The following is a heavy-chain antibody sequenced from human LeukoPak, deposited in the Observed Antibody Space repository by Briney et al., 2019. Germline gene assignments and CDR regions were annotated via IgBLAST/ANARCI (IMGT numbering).Heavy chain of an antibody. CDR2: IFPSGGEI. CDR1: GFTFSTFA. Sequence: GGSLRLSCAGSGFTFSTFAMLWVRQPRGKGLEWVSSIFPSGGEIHYADSVRGRFTISRDNSKSTLSLQMNSLRAEDTAVYYCAKSGYNRFDYWGQGTLVTVSS. D-gene: IGHD5-24*01. J-gene: IGHJ4*02. CDR3: AKSGYNRFDY. V-gene: IGHV3-23*01.